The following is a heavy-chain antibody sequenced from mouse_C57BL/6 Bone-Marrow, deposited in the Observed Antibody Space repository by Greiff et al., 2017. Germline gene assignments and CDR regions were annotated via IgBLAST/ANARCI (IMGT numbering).Heavy chain of an antibody. CDR2: ISSGGSYT. CDR1: GFTFSSYG. Sequence: EVQLQQSGGDLVKPGGSLKLSCAASGFTFSSYGMSWVRQTPDKRLEWVATISSGGSYTYYPDSVKGRFTISRDNAKNTLYLQMSSLKSEDTAMDYCANYYGSSHWYFDVWGTGTTVTVSS. J-gene: IGHJ1*03. CDR3: ANYYGSSHWYFDV. D-gene: IGHD1-1*01. V-gene: IGHV5-6*01.